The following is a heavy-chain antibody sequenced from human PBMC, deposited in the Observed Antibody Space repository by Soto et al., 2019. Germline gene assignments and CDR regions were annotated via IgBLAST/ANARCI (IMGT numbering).Heavy chain of an antibody. D-gene: IGHD4-17*01. V-gene: IGHV1-3*01. CDR3: ARDGGTTVTTLDY. J-gene: IGHJ4*02. CDR2: INAGNGNT. Sequence: ASVKVSCKASGYTFTSYAMHWVRQAPGQRLEWMGWINAGNGNTKYSQKFQGRVTITRDTSASTAYMELSSLRSEDTAVYYCARDGGTTVTTLDYWGQGTLVTAPQ. CDR1: GYTFTSYA.